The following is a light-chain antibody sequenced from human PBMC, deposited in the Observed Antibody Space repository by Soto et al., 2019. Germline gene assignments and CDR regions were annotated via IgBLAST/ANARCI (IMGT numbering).Light chain of an antibody. Sequence: QSVLAKRPSTSWSPGQAVTIPCTGTSSDVGTYNYVSWYQQHPGKAPKLMISEVSKRPSGVSVRFSGSKSVNTASLSVSWLLAEDEADYYWISYAGSDFYVFGTGSKVTVL. CDR1: SSDVGTYNY. CDR3: ISYAGSDFYV. J-gene: IGLJ1*01. CDR2: EVS. V-gene: IGLV2-8*01.